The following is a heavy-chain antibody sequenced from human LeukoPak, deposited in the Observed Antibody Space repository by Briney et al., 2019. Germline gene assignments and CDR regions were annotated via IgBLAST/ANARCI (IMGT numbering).Heavy chain of an antibody. CDR1: GFTVSSNY. D-gene: IGHD6-19*01. J-gene: IGHJ4*02. V-gene: IGHV3-66*01. CDR2: IYSGGST. Sequence: GGSLRLSCAASGFTVSSNYMGWVRQAPGKGLEWVSVIYSGGSTYYADSVKGRFTISRDNSENTLYLQMNSLRAGDTAVYYCARRYITGWHFDYWGQGTLVTVSS. CDR3: ARRYITGWHFDY.